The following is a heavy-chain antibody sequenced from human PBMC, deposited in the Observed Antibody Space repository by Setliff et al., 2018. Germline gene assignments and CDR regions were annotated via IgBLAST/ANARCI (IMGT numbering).Heavy chain of an antibody. CDR2: IYYSGSTS. CDR1: GDSISSRTYY. D-gene: IGHD1-1*01. J-gene: IGHJ4*02. CDR3: ARTGTYRYFDY. Sequence: PSETLSLTCTVSGDSISSRTYYWSWIRQHPGKGLEWIGYIYYSGSTSYYNPSLKSRVTISVDTSKNQFSLKLSSVTAADTAVYYCARTGTYRYFDYWGQGALVTVSS. V-gene: IGHV4-31*03.